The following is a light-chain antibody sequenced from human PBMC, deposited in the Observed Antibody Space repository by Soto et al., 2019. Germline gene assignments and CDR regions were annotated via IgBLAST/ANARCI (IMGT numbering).Light chain of an antibody. CDR1: SSNIGAGYD. CDR2: SNN. CDR3: QSFDSSLSGWV. J-gene: IGLJ3*02. V-gene: IGLV1-40*01. Sequence: QSVLTQPPSVSGAPGQRVTISCTGSSSNIGAGYDVHWYQQLPGTAPKLLIYSNNNRPSGVPDRFSGSKSGTSASLAITGLQAEDEAVYYCQSFDSSLSGWVFGGGTKLTVL.